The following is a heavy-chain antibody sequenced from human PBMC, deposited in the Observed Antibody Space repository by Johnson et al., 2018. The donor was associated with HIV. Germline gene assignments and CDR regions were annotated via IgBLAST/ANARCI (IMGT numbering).Heavy chain of an antibody. CDR3: ARQTTVVSGDAFDI. CDR1: GFTVSSNY. D-gene: IGHD4-23*01. V-gene: IGHV3-66*04. CDR2: IYSGGST. Sequence: VQLVESGGGLVQPGGSLRLSCAASGFTVSSNYMSWVRQAPGKGLAWVSVIYSGGSTYYADSVKGRFTISRNNSKNTLYLQMNSLRAGDTAVYYCARQTTVVSGDAFDIWGQGTMVTVSS. J-gene: IGHJ3*02.